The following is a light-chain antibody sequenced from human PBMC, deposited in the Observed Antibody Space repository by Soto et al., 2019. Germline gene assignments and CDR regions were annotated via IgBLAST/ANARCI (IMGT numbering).Light chain of an antibody. Sequence: DIQMTQSPSSLSASVGDRVTITCRASQGISNYLAWYQQKPGKVPKLLIYAASTLQSGVPSRFSGSGSGTDFTITISSLQPEDAATYYCQKYNSAPLFGQGTKVEIK. J-gene: IGKJ1*01. V-gene: IGKV1-27*01. CDR1: QGISNY. CDR3: QKYNSAPL. CDR2: AAS.